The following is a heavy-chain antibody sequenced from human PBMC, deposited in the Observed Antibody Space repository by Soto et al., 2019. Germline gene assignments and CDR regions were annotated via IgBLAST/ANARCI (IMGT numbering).Heavy chain of an antibody. J-gene: IGHJ6*02. V-gene: IGHV4-31*03. D-gene: IGHD3-16*02. CDR2: IYYSGST. CDR3: ARDSDDYVWGSYRGYYGMDV. Sequence: SETLSLTCTVSGGSISSGGYYWSWIRQHPGKGLEWIGYIYYSGSTYYNPSLKSRVTISVDTSKNQFSLKLSSVTAADTAVYYCARDSDDYVWGSYRGYYGMDVWAQGTTVTVSS. CDR1: GGSISSGGYY.